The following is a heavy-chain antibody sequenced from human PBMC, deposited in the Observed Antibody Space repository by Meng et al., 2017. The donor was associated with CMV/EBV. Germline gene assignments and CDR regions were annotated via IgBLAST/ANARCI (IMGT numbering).Heavy chain of an antibody. J-gene: IGHJ4*02. CDR1: RGSVSRYH. V-gene: IGHV4-34*01. CDR2: INHMRST. D-gene: IGHD3-10*01. Sequence: QLHLQEWGEGLLRPSRTPTLTCAGDRGSVSRYHWNCIRQTPGKWLEWIGEINHMRSTNYNPSLKSRVTRSVDTSKNQFSRKLSSVTAADTAVYYCARESMVRGEDWGQGTLVTVSS. CDR3: ARESMVRGED.